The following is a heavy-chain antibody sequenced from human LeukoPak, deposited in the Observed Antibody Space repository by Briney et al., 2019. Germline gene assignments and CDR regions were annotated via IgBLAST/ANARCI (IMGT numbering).Heavy chain of an antibody. D-gene: IGHD3-22*01. Sequence: SETLSLTCTVSGGSISSYYWSWIRQPPGKGLERIGYIYYSGSTNYNPSLKSRVTISVDTSKNQFSLKLSSVTAADTAVYYCASYYYDSSGYYFIDYWGQGTLVTVSS. CDR2: IYYSGST. CDR1: GGSISSYY. CDR3: ASYYYDSSGYYFIDY. J-gene: IGHJ4*02. V-gene: IGHV4-59*01.